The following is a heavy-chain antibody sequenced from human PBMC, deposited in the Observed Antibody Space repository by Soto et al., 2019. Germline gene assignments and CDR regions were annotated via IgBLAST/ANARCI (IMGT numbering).Heavy chain of an antibody. CDR2: IYHSGST. CDR3: ATYYSNDYYFDY. D-gene: IGHD4-4*01. V-gene: IGHV4-38-2*01. J-gene: IGHJ4*02. CDR1: GYSISSGYY. Sequence: SETLSLTCAVPGYSISSGYYWGWIRQPPGKGLEWIGSIYHSGSTYYNPSLKSRVTISVDTSKNQFSLKLSSVTAADTAVYYCATYYSNDYYFDYWGQGTMVTVYS.